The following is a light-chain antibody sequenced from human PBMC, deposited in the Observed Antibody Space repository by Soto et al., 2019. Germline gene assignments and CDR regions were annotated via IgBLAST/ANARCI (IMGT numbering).Light chain of an antibody. Sequence: QSVLTQSPSASASLGASVKLTCTLTGGHSSYAIAWHQQQPEKGPRFLMKVNSDGSHSKGDGIPDRFSGSSSGAERYLTISSLQSEDEADYYCQTWGTGIYVVFGGGTKLTVL. J-gene: IGLJ2*01. V-gene: IGLV4-69*01. CDR3: QTWGTGIYVV. CDR2: VNSDGSH. CDR1: GGHSSYA.